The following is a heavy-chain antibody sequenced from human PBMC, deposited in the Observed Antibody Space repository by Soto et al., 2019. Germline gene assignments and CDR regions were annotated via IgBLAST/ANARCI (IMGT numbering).Heavy chain of an antibody. CDR1: GGSVSSGDYY. V-gene: IGHV4-61*08. CDR2: IYYSGNT. D-gene: IGHD5-18*01. J-gene: IGHJ5*02. Sequence: SGTLSLTCTVSGGSVSSGDYYWSWIRQPPGKGLGWIGYIYYSGNTNYNPSLKSRVIISVDTSKNLFSLKLTSVTAADTAVYYCARIPVDTSMTYWLDPWGQGTLVTSPQ. CDR3: ARIPVDTSMTYWLDP.